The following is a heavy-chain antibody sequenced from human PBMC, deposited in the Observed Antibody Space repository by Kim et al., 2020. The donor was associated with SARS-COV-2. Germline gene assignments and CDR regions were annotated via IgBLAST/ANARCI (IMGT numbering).Heavy chain of an antibody. D-gene: IGHD3-22*01. V-gene: IGHV3-33*01. CDR1: GFTFSSYG. Sequence: GGSLRLSCAASGFTFSSYGMHWVRQAPGKGLEWVAVIWYDGSNKYYADSVKGRFTISRDNSKNTLYLQMNSLRAEDTAVYYCARAHSGYLFDYWGQGTLVTVSS. CDR2: IWYDGSNK. CDR3: ARAHSGYLFDY. J-gene: IGHJ4*02.